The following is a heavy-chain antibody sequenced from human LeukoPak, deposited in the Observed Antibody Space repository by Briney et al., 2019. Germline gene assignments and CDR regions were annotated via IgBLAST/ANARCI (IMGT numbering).Heavy chain of an antibody. J-gene: IGHJ5*02. CDR1: GFTFSSYW. D-gene: IGHD3-22*01. Sequence: PGGSLRLPCAASGFTFSSYWMSWVRQAPGKGLEWVANIKQDGSEKYYVDSVKGRFTISRDNAKNSLYLQMNSLRAEDTAVYYCARELYYYDSSGYYLNWFDPWGQGTLVTVSS. CDR3: ARELYYYDSSGYYLNWFDP. CDR2: IKQDGSEK. V-gene: IGHV3-7*01.